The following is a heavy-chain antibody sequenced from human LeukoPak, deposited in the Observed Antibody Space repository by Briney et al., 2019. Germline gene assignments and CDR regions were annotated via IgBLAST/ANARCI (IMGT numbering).Heavy chain of an antibody. CDR3: ARMVVVTLFDY. CDR2: ISGSGGST. V-gene: IGHV3-23*01. Sequence: GGSLRLSCAASGFTFSSYGMSWVRQAPGKGLEWVSAISGSGGSTYYADSVKGRFTISRDNSKNTLYLQMNSLRAEDTAVYYCARMVVVTLFDYWGQGTLVTVSS. J-gene: IGHJ4*02. D-gene: IGHD2-15*01. CDR1: GFTFSSYG.